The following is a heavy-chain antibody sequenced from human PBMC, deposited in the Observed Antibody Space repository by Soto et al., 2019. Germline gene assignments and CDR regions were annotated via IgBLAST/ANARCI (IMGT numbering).Heavy chain of an antibody. Sequence: QVQLQESGPGLVRPSGTLSLTCAVSGDSINSNYCWTWVRQPPGKGLEWIAEIYYSGGTSYNPSLKGRVTISMDKSKNQFSLTLTSVTAADTAMYDCARDTGWGLGYWGQGTLVTVSS. CDR1: GDSINSNYC. V-gene: IGHV4-4*02. CDR3: ARDTGWGLGY. J-gene: IGHJ4*02. D-gene: IGHD6-19*01. CDR2: IYYSGGT.